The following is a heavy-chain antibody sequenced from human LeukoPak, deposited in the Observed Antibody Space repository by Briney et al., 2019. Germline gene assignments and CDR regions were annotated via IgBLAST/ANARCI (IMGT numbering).Heavy chain of an antibody. CDR1: GFTFSSYG. V-gene: IGHV3-30*02. J-gene: IGHJ4*02. D-gene: IGHD2-15*01. CDR3: AKEVVVVAAPEYYFDY. CDR2: IRYGGSNK. Sequence: PGGSLRLSCAASGFTFSSYGMHWVRQAPGRGLEWVAFIRYGGSNKYYADSVKGRFTISRDNSKNTLYLQMNSLRAEDTAVYYCAKEVVVVAAPEYYFDYWGQGTLVTVSS.